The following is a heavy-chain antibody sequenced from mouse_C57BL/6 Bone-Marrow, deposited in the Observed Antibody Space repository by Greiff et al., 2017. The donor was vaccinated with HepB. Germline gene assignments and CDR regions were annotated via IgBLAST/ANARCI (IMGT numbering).Heavy chain of an antibody. CDR2: INPSNGGT. J-gene: IGHJ4*01. CDR3: ARGDYPYAMDY. V-gene: IGHV1-53*01. CDR1: GYTFTSYW. D-gene: IGHD2-4*01. Sequence: QVHLKQPGTELVKPGASVKLSCKASGYTFTSYWMHWVKQRPGQGLEWIGNINPSNGGTNYNEKFKSKATLTVDKSSSTAYMQLSSLTSEDSAVYYCARGDYPYAMDYWGQGTSVTVSS.